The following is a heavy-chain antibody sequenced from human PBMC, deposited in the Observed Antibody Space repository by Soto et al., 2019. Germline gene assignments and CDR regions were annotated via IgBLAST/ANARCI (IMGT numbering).Heavy chain of an antibody. J-gene: IGHJ5*02. Sequence: GGSLRLSCAASGFTFSSYSMNWVRQAPGKGLEWVSYISSSSSTSYADSVKGRFTVSRDNAKSTLYLQVNSLTADDTAIYYCLIAYCGGDCSAWGQGTPVTVSS. V-gene: IGHV3-21*05. CDR3: LIAYCGGDCSA. CDR1: GFTFSSYS. CDR2: ISSSSST. D-gene: IGHD2-21*02.